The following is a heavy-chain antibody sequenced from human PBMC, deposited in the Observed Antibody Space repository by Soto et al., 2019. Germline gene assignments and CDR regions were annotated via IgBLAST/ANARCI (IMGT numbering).Heavy chain of an antibody. Sequence: PSETLSLICTVSGGTISSYYWSWIRQPPGKGLEWIGYIYYSGSTNYSPSLKRRVTISVDTSKNQFSLKLSSVTAADTAVYYCARDTRVGGANWLDPWGQGTLVTVSS. D-gene: IGHD3-10*01. J-gene: IGHJ5*02. V-gene: IGHV4-59*01. CDR3: ARDTRVGGANWLDP. CDR2: IYYSGST. CDR1: GGTISSYY.